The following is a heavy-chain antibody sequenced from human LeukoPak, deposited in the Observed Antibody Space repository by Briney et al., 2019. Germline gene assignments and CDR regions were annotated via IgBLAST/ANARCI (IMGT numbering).Heavy chain of an antibody. CDR1: GGSFSGYY. Sequence: PSETLSLTCAVYGGSFSGYYWSWIRQPPGKGLEWIGEINHSGSTNYNPSLKSRVTISVDTSKNQFSLKLSSVTAADTAVYYCARGAPTFGVASLYYYYGMDVWGQGTTVTVSS. V-gene: IGHV4-34*01. D-gene: IGHD3-3*01. CDR3: ARGAPTFGVASLYYYYGMDV. CDR2: INHSGST. J-gene: IGHJ6*02.